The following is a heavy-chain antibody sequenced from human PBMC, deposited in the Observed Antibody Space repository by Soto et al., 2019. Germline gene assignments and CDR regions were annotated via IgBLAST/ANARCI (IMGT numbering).Heavy chain of an antibody. D-gene: IGHD3-22*01. V-gene: IGHV1-18*01. CDR1: GYTFSDYG. J-gene: IGHJ4*02. CDR3: ARGRGGYLSSSGHTHNYLDY. Sequence: QVHLVQSGSKVKTAGAAVKVSCKASGYTFSDYGVSWVREAPGQGLEWMGWINVYSGTTNYLPKFQGRVTMTTDTSTSTLYMELRDLSSEDTAVYYCARGRGGYLSSSGHTHNYLDYWGQGTLVTVSS. CDR2: INVYSGTT.